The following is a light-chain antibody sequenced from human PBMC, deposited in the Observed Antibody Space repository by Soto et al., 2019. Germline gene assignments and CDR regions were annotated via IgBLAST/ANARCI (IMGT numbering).Light chain of an antibody. CDR3: QQYHNYPLT. Sequence: DIQMTQSPSTLSASVGDRVTITCRASQSVGSRLAWYQQKPGKAPKFLIYQASYLESGVPSRFSASGSETQFTLTISSLQPDDSATYYCQQYHNYPLTFGGGTKVEI. J-gene: IGKJ4*01. CDR1: QSVGSR. V-gene: IGKV1-5*03. CDR2: QAS.